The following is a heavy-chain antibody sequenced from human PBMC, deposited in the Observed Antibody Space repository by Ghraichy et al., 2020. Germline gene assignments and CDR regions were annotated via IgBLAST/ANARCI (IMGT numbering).Heavy chain of an antibody. CDR2: IYYSGST. D-gene: IGHD3-9*01. V-gene: IGHV4-59*01. CDR1: GGSISSYY. Sequence: ESLNISCTVSGGSISSYYWSWIRRPPGKGLEWIGYIYYSGSTNYNPSLKSRVTISVDTSKNQFSLKLSSVTAADTAVYYCARGSNDILTGYYGFDYWGQGTLVTVSS. J-gene: IGHJ4*02. CDR3: ARGSNDILTGYYGFDY.